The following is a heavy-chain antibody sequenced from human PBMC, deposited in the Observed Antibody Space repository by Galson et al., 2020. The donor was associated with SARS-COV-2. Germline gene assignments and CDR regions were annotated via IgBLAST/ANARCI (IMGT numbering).Heavy chain of an antibody. D-gene: IGHD3-22*01. CDR3: ARPSSSGYYSIWYFDL. V-gene: IGHV4-38-2*01. CDR2: IHHSGTT. CDR1: GYSLNSELY. Sequence: SETLSLTCAVSGYSLNSELYWAWIRHPPGKGLEWIGSIHHSGTTYPNPSLKSRVAISLDTSKNQFSLNLSSVTGADTAVYYCARPSSSGYYSIWYFDLWGRGTLVTVSS. J-gene: IGHJ2*01.